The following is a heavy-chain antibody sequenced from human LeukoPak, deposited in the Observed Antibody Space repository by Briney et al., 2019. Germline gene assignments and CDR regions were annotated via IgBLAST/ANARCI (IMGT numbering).Heavy chain of an antibody. Sequence: SETLSLTCAVYGGSFGGYYWSWIRKPPGKGLEWIGEINHSGSTNYNPSLKSRVTISVDTSKNQFSLKLSSVTAADTAVYYCARGFGYCSGGSCYSSIDWFDPWGQGTLVTVSS. CDR2: INHSGST. V-gene: IGHV4-34*01. CDR3: ARGFGYCSGGSCYSSIDWFDP. D-gene: IGHD2-15*01. J-gene: IGHJ5*02. CDR1: GGSFGGYY.